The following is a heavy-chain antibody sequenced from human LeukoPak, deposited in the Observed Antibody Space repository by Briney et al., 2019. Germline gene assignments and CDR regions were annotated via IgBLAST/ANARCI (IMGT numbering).Heavy chain of an antibody. CDR2: ISYDGSNK. Sequence: QPGGSLRLSCAASGFTFSSYGMHWVRQAPGKGLEWVAVISYDGSNKYYADSVKGRFTISRDNSKNTLYLQMNSLRAEDTAVYYCARDGGDIVVVPAALGGNYFDYWGQGTLVTVSS. J-gene: IGHJ4*02. CDR3: ARDGGDIVVVPAALGGNYFDY. D-gene: IGHD2-2*01. CDR1: GFTFSSYG. V-gene: IGHV3-30*19.